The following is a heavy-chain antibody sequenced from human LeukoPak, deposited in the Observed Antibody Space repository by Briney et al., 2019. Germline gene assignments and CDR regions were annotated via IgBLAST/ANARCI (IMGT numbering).Heavy chain of an antibody. CDR2: IKSKTDGGTT. CDR1: GLTFTSAW. D-gene: IGHD3-22*01. J-gene: IGHJ5*02. V-gene: IGHV3-15*01. Sequence: PGGSLRLSCVVSGLTFTSAWMNWVRRAPGKGLEWVGRIKSKTDGGTTDYAAPVKGRFTISRDDSKNTLYLQMNSLKASDTAMYYCARLEASSGYYSWFDPWGQGTLVTVSS. CDR3: ARLEASSGYYSWFDP.